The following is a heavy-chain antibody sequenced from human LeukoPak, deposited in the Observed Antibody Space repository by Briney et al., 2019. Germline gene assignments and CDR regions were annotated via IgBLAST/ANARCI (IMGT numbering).Heavy chain of an antibody. CDR3: ARRAGAYTHPYDY. V-gene: IGHV3-53*01. J-gene: IGHJ4*02. CDR2: IYSAGST. CDR1: GFTVSSNS. D-gene: IGHD3-16*01. Sequence: GGSLRLSCTVSGFTVSSNSMSWVRQAPGKGLEWVSFIYSAGSTHYSDSVKGRFTISIHNSKNTLYLQTNSLRAEDTAVYYCARRAGAYTHPYDYWGQGTLVTVS.